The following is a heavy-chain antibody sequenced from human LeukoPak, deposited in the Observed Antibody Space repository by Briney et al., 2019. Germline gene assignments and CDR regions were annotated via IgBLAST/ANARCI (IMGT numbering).Heavy chain of an antibody. Sequence: QSGGSLRLSCAASGFTFSDCGMHWVRQAPGKGLEWVAAIWFDGSNQYQTDSVKGRFTVSRDNSKNMLYLEMNRLRAEDTAMYYCARGGPTWRPYYFDYWGQGTLVTVSS. CDR2: IWFDGSNQ. V-gene: IGHV3-33*01. J-gene: IGHJ4*02. CDR1: GFTFSDCG. D-gene: IGHD3-10*01. CDR3: ARGGPTWRPYYFDY.